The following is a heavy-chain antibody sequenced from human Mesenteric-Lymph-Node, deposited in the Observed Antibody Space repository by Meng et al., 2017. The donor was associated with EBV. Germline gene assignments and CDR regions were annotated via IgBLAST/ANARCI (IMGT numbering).Heavy chain of an antibody. D-gene: IGHD5-18*01. CDR3: ASRGYSDGWTFDS. CDR1: GGSVSSAGYY. Sequence: QVQLQESGPRPVKPSPPLSLTCAVSGGSVSSAGYYWNWIRQPPGKGLEWIGYMYYSGSIYYNPSLKSRVTISVDTSKNQFSLKLSSVTAADTAVYYCASRGYSDGWTFDSWGQGTLVTVSS. J-gene: IGHJ4*02. V-gene: IGHV4-30-4*01. CDR2: MYYSGSI.